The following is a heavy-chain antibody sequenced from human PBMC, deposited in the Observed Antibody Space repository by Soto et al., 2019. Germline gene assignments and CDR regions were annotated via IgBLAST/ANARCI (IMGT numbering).Heavy chain of an antibody. J-gene: IGHJ5*01. CDR3: AREVVTETTWGAFDS. V-gene: IGHV1-69*01. CDR2: ISPFFGTT. CDR1: GGGTLSNDA. Sequence: QVHLVQSGADGRKSGSSVRVSCTASGGGTLSNDAISWVRQAPGQGLEWLGRISPFFGTTDYSQSFQGRLTMTADASTGTVYMDLRSLKSEDTAGYYCAREVVTETTWGAFDSWGQGTLVTVSS. D-gene: IGHD2-21*02.